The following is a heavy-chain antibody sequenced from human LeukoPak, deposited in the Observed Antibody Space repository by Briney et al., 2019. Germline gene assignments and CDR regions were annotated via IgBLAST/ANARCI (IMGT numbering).Heavy chain of an antibody. V-gene: IGHV1-3*01. CDR2: INAGNGNT. Sequence: ASVKVSCKASGYTFTSYAMHWVRQAPGQRLEWMGWINAGNGNTKYSQKFQGRVTITRDTSASTAYMELSSPRSEDTAVYYCARDLRYFDWLYCLDPWGQGTLVTVSS. CDR3: ARDLRYFDWLYCLDP. CDR1: GYTFTSYA. J-gene: IGHJ5*02. D-gene: IGHD3-9*01.